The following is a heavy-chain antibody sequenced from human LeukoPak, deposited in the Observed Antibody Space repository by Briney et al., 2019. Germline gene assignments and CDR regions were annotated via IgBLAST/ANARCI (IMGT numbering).Heavy chain of an antibody. CDR1: GFTSSSYA. J-gene: IGHJ6*03. D-gene: IGHD3-3*01. V-gene: IGHV3-30*01. Sequence: GGSLRLSCAASGFTSSSYAMHWVRQAPGKGLEWVAVISYDGSNKYYADSVKGRFTISRDNSKNTLYLQMNSLRAEDTAVYYCARDSYYDFWSGYLTPSRYYYYYMDVWGKGTTVTVSS. CDR3: ARDSYYDFWSGYLTPSRYYYYYMDV. CDR2: ISYDGSNK.